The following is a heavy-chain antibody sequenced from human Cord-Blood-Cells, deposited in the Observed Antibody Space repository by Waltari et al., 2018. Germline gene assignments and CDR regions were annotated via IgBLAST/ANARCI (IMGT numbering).Heavy chain of an antibody. CDR1: GGSISSHY. V-gene: IGHV4-59*11. CDR2: IYYSGST. Sequence: QVQLQESGPGLVKPSETLSLTCTVTGGSISSHYWSWIRQPPGKGLEWIGYIYYSGSTNYNPSLKSRVTISVDTSKNQFSLKLSSVTAADTAVYYCARGPPRGVFDYWGQGTLVTVSS. CDR3: ARGPPRGVFDY. J-gene: IGHJ4*02. D-gene: IGHD3-10*01.